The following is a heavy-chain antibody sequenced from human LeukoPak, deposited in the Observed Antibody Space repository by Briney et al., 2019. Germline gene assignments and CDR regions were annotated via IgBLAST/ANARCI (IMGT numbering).Heavy chain of an antibody. CDR2: IIPILGIA. Sequence: SVKVSCKASGGTFSSYAISWVRQAPGQGLEWMGRIIPILGIANYAQKFQGRVTITADKSTSTAYMELSSLRSEDTAVYYCARMLGTTVTPFDYWGQGTLVTVSS. CDR3: ARMLGTTVTPFDY. J-gene: IGHJ4*02. CDR1: GGTFSSYA. V-gene: IGHV1-69*04. D-gene: IGHD4-11*01.